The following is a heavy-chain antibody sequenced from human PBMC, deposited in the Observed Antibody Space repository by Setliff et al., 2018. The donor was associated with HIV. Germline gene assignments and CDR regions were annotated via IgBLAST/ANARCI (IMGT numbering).Heavy chain of an antibody. D-gene: IGHD6-13*01. CDR2: IFYTGNT. CDR1: GGSISSSTYY. V-gene: IGHV4-39*01. CDR3: ARRSDSWYFPFDY. Sequence: PSETLSLTCSVSGGSISSSTYYWGWIRQPPGKGLEWIGDIFYTGNTYYNPSLKSRVAISVDTSENQFSLKLISVTAADSALYYCARRSDSWYFPFDYWGLGTMVTVSS. J-gene: IGHJ4*02.